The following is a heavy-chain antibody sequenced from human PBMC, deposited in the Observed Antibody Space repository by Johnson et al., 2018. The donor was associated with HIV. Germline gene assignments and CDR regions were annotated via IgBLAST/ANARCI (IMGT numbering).Heavy chain of an antibody. CDR3: AREIRITMIKGHGGVAFDI. CDR2: INWNGGST. D-gene: IGHD3-22*01. J-gene: IGHJ3*02. Sequence: VQLVESGGGVVRPGGSLRLSCAASGFTFDDYGMSWVRQAPGKGLEWVSGINWNGGSTSYGDSVKGRFTISRDNAKNSLYLQMNSLRAEDTALYYCAREIRITMIKGHGGVAFDIWGQGTMVTVSS. CDR1: GFTFDDYG. V-gene: IGHV3-20*04.